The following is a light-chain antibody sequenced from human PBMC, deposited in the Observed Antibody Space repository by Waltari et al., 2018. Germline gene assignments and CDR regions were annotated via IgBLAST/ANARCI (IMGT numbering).Light chain of an antibody. CDR2: KDS. V-gene: IGLV3-25*03. CDR1: ALPKQY. CDR3: QSAKV. Sequence: SYELTQPPSVSVSPGQTARITCSGDALPKQYAYWYQQKPGQAPGLVIYKDSERPSGIPERFSGSSSGTTVTLTISGVQAEDEADYYCQSAKVFGGGTKLTVL. J-gene: IGLJ3*02.